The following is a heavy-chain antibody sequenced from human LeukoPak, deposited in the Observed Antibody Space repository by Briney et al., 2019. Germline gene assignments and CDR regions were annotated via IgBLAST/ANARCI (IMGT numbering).Heavy chain of an antibody. CDR1: GFIFNNHG. CDR2: ISYDGNNK. CDR3: ARDRSMYFYGMDV. J-gene: IGHJ6*02. Sequence: PGGSPRLSCVASGFIFNNHGMHWVRQAPGKGLEWVAVISYDGNNKYYTDSVKGRFAISRDNPRNTLYLQMNSLRAEDTAVYYCARDRSMYFYGMDVWGQGTTVTVSS. V-gene: IGHV3-30*03.